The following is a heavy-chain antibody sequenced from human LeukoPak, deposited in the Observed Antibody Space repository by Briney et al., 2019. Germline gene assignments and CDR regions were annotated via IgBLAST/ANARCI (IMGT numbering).Heavy chain of an antibody. V-gene: IGHV1-18*04. CDR2: ISAYNGNT. Sequence: GASVRLSCEASGYTFTGYYLHWVRQAPGQGLGWMGWISAYNGNTNYAQKLEGRVTMTTDTSTSTAYMEMRSLRADDTAVYYCAREVWFGELSERTLDYWGQGALVTVSS. CDR1: GYTFTGYY. D-gene: IGHD3-10*01. CDR3: AREVWFGELSERTLDY. J-gene: IGHJ4*02.